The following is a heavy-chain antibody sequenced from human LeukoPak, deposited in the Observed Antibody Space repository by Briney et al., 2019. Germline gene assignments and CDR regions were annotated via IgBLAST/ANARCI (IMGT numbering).Heavy chain of an antibody. V-gene: IGHV1-46*01. CDR2: VSPSGTYT. CDR3: ARDRGSDNSGYYHFDY. J-gene: IGHJ4*02. CDR1: GYTFTSYY. Sequence: ASVKVSCKASGYTFTSYYMHWLRQAPGQGLEYMGVVSPSGTYTTYAQKFQGRVTMTGDTSTSTVYMELSSLRSGGTAVYFCARDRGSDNSGYYHFDYWGQGTLVSVSS. D-gene: IGHD3-22*01.